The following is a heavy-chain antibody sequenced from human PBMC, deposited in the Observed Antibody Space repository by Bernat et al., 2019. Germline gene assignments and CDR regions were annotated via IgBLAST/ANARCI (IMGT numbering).Heavy chain of an antibody. Sequence: EVQLVESGGGLVQPGGSLRLSCAASGFTFSSYWMSWVRQAPGKGRAWVANIKHDGSEKYYVDSVKGRFTSSRDDAKNSLYLQMNSLRAEDTAVYYCARDAKMWPKWGQGTLVTVSS. CDR2: IKHDGSEK. CDR1: GFTFSSYW. CDR3: ARDAKMWPK. D-gene: IGHD2-21*01. J-gene: IGHJ4*02. V-gene: IGHV3-7*03.